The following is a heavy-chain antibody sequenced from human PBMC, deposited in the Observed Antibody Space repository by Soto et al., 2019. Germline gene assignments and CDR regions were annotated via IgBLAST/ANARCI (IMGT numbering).Heavy chain of an antibody. Sequence: ALSVTCNVSGGCISSGGYYWSWIRQHPGKGLEWIGYIYYSGSTYYNPSLKSRVTISVDTSKNQFYLKLSSVTAADTAVYYCARAAGAARRPPDYWGQGTLVTVSS. CDR3: ARAAGAARRPPDY. CDR1: GGCISSGGYY. CDR2: IYYSGST. V-gene: IGHV4-31*03. J-gene: IGHJ4*02. D-gene: IGHD6-6*01.